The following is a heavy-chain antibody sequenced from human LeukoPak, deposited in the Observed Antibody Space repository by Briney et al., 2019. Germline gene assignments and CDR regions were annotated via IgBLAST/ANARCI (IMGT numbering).Heavy chain of an antibody. D-gene: IGHD2-15*01. V-gene: IGHV1-46*01. CDR1: GNTFTSDY. CDR2: INPSGGASDGT. J-gene: IGHJ5*02. Sequence: GASVKVSCRASGNTFTSDYMHWVRQAPGQGIEWMGMINPSGGASDGTRCAQRFEGRLNVTSDTSTSTVYMDLSSLKSEDTAVYYCARSPMMFCTATRCVGRWFDPWGQGTLVTVS. CDR3: ARSPMMFCTATRCVGRWFDP.